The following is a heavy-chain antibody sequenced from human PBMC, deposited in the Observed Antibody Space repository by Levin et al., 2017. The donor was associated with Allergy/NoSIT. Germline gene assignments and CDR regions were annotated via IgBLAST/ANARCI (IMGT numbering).Heavy chain of an antibody. CDR2: ISDDGSNN. Sequence: QTGGSLILSCAASGFTFSSYGMNWVRQAPGKGLEWVAFISDDGSNNYFLESVKGRFTISRDNSKNTLYLQMNSLRPDDTAVYYCAKQRIFGWGSKYGMDVWGQGTTVTVSS. CDR3: AKQRIFGWGSKYGMDV. D-gene: IGHD3-10*01. J-gene: IGHJ6*02. CDR1: GFTFSSYG. V-gene: IGHV3-30*18.